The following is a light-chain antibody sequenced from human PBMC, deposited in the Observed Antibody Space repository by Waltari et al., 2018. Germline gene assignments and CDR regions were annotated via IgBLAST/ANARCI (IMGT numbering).Light chain of an antibody. V-gene: IGLV6-57*01. CDR3: QSYNGTNQV. J-gene: IGLJ2*01. CDR2: ERK. Sequence: FMLTQPQSMSESPGKTVTISCTRNSGNIGSNYVQWYQQPPGRSPTTIIYERKLRPSGVPVRFSGAIDSSSNSAALTIAGLKTEDEADYYCQSYNGTNQVFGGGTRLTVL. CDR1: SGNIGSNY.